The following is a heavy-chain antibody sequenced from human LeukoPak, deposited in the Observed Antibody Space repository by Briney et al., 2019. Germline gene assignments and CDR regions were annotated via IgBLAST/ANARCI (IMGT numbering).Heavy chain of an antibody. V-gene: IGHV1-69*04. J-gene: IGHJ6*02. Sequence: SVKVSCKASGGTFSSYAISWVRQAPGQGLEWMGRIIPILGIANYAQKFQGRVTITADKSTSTAYMELSSLRSEDAAVYYCARGYYDSSPMDVWGQGTTVTVSS. CDR1: GGTFSSYA. CDR2: IIPILGIA. D-gene: IGHD3-22*01. CDR3: ARGYYDSSPMDV.